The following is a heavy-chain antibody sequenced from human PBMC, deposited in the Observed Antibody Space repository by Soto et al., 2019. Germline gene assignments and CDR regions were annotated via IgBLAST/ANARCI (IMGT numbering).Heavy chain of an antibody. CDR1: GGSISSGGYY. V-gene: IGHV4-31*03. J-gene: IGHJ4*02. D-gene: IGHD5-12*01. CDR2: IYYSGST. CDR3: ARCPARWGVGYDEPYYFDY. Sequence: QVQLQESGPGLVKPSQTLSLTCTVSGGSISSGGYYWSWIRQHPGKGLEWIGYIYYSGSTYYNPSLKSRVTISVDTSKNQFSLKLSSVTAADTAVYYCARCPARWGVGYDEPYYFDYWGQGTLVTVSS.